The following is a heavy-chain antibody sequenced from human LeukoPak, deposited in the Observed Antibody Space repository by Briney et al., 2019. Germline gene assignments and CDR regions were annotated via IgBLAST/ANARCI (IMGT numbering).Heavy chain of an antibody. D-gene: IGHD3-9*01. Sequence: SETLSLTCAVSGVSISSSEWWIWVRPPPGQGLEWIGEVHRDGRTRYNPSLKSRVTMSMDYSKNQFSLTVSSVTAADTAIYYCGKTDIYFNPIDYWGPGSLVTVSS. J-gene: IGHJ4*02. V-gene: IGHV4-4*02. CDR2: VHRDGRT. CDR1: GVSISSSEW. CDR3: GKTDIYFNPIDY.